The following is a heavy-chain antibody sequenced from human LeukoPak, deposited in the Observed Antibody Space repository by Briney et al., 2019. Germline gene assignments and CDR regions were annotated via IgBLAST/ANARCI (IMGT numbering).Heavy chain of an antibody. J-gene: IGHJ5*02. CDR1: GGSISSSSYY. CDR3: ATEERGSGSYYNWFDP. V-gene: IGHV4-39*07. D-gene: IGHD3-10*01. Sequence: SETLSLTCTVSGGSISSSSYYWGWIRQPPGKGLEWIGSIYYSGSTYYNPSLKSRVTISVDTSKNQFSLKLSSVTAADTAVYYCATEERGSGSYYNWFDPWGQGTLVTVSS. CDR2: IYYSGST.